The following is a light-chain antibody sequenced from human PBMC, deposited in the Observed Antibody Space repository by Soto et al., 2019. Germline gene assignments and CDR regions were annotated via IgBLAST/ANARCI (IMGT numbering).Light chain of an antibody. CDR3: QQYYSIPFT. CDR2: WAS. CDR1: QTILFTSNNKNQ. V-gene: IGKV4-1*01. Sequence: DIVLTQSPDSLAVSLGERATINCKSSQTILFTSNNKNQLAWYQQKPGQPPKLLISWASTRESGVPDRFSGSGSGTDFTLTISSLQAEDVAVYYCQQYYSIPFTFGPGTKVDI. J-gene: IGKJ3*01.